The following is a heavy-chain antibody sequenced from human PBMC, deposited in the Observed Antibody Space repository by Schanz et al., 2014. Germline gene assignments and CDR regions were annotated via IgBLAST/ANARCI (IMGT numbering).Heavy chain of an antibody. CDR3: AKGRFGELSAFDI. D-gene: IGHD3-10*01. CDR1: GFTFSSYS. CDR2: ISASGGST. V-gene: IGHV3-23*04. J-gene: IGHJ3*02. Sequence: EVQLVESGGGLVQPGGSLRLSCTASGFTFSSYSMNWVRQAPGKGLEWLSVISASGGSTYYADSVKGRFTISRDNSKNTLYLQMNSLRAEDTAVYYCAKGRFGELSAFDIWGQGTMVTVSS.